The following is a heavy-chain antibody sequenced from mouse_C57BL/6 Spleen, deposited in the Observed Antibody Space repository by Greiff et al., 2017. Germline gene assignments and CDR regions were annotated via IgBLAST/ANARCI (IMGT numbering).Heavy chain of an antibody. CDR2: INPNYGST. Sequence: VQLQQSGPELVKPGASVKISCKASGYSFTDYNMNWVKQSNGTSLEWIGVINPNYGSTSYNQKFKGKATLTVDQSSSTAYMQLNGLTSEDSAVXCGARDYYGSSDDWGKGTTVTVSS. CDR1: GYSFTDYN. CDR3: ARDYYGSSDD. V-gene: IGHV1-39*01. J-gene: IGHJ2*01. D-gene: IGHD1-1*01.